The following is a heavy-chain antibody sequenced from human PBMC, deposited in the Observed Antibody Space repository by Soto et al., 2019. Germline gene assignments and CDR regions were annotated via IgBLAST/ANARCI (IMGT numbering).Heavy chain of an antibody. Sequence: GGSLRLSCAASGFTFSSYGMHWVRQAPGKGLEWVAVIWYDGSNKYYADSVKGRFTISRDNSKNTLYLQMNSLRAEDTAVYYCARDPCSGGSCYHFDYWGQGTLVTVSS. CDR1: GFTFSSYG. CDR2: IWYDGSNK. D-gene: IGHD2-15*01. V-gene: IGHV3-33*01. J-gene: IGHJ4*02. CDR3: ARDPCSGGSCYHFDY.